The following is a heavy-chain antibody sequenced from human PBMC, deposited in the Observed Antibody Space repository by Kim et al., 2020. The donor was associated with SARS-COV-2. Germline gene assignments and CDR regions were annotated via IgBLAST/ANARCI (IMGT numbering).Heavy chain of an antibody. J-gene: IGHJ4*02. CDR2: FDPEDGET. Sequence: ASVKVSCKVSGYTLTELSMHWVRQAPGKGLEWMGGFDPEDGETIYAQKFQGRVTMTEDTSTDTAYMELSSLRSEDTAVYYCATVRYFDWTGMTYYFDYWGQGTLVTVSS. D-gene: IGHD3-9*01. CDR1: GYTLTELS. V-gene: IGHV1-24*01. CDR3: ATVRYFDWTGMTYYFDY.